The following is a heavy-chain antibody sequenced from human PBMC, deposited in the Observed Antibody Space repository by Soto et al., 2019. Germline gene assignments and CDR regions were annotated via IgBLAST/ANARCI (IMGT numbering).Heavy chain of an antibody. CDR3: AIGPRMWLAGGGY. J-gene: IGHJ4*02. D-gene: IGHD6-19*01. Sequence: SETLSLTCAVYGGSFSGYYWSWIRQSPGKGLEWLGEINHSGITNYNPSLKSRVTISIDKSKNQFSPKLNSVTAADTAVYYCAIGPRMWLAGGGYWGQGTLVTVSS. CDR2: INHSGIT. V-gene: IGHV4-34*01. CDR1: GGSFSGYY.